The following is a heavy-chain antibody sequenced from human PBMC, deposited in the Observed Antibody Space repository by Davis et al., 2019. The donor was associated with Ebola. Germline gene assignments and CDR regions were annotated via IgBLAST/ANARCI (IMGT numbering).Heavy chain of an antibody. CDR2: ISSDGSST. D-gene: IGHD3-10*01. V-gene: IGHV3-74*01. CDR1: GFTFSNYW. Sequence: HTGGSLRLSCAASGFTFSNYWMHWVRQAPGKGLVWVSRISSDGSSTRYADSVKGRFTISGDNAKNTLYLQMNSLRAEDTAVYYCAKDGMDVVELLLVYYYYGMDVWGQGTTVTVSS. J-gene: IGHJ6*02. CDR3: AKDGMDVVELLLVYYYYGMDV.